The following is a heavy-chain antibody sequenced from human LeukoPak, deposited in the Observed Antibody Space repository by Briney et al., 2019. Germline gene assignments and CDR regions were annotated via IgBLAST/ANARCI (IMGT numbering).Heavy chain of an antibody. D-gene: IGHD3-3*01. J-gene: IGHJ4*02. Sequence: GESLKISCKGSGYNFATYWIGWVRQMPGKGLEWMGIIYPADSDTRYSPSFQGQVTISVDKSISTAYLQWSSLKASDTAMYYCARHKDYDLWSGYHYWGQGTLVTVSS. V-gene: IGHV5-51*01. CDR1: GYNFATYW. CDR2: IYPADSDT. CDR3: ARHKDYDLWSGYHY.